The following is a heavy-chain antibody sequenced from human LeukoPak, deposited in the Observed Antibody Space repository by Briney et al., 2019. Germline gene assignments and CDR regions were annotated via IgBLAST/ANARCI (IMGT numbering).Heavy chain of an antibody. CDR1: GFTLRSYG. Sequence: GGPLRPSCAPSGFTLRSYGRHGVGKAPGRGRGGVAVISYDGSNNYYAESVKGRFTISRDNSKNTLYLQMNSLGAEDTAVYYCAKEPYSGSYLDYWGQGTLVTVSS. CDR2: ISYDGSNN. V-gene: IGHV3-30*18. D-gene: IGHD1-26*01. CDR3: AKEPYSGSYLDY. J-gene: IGHJ4*02.